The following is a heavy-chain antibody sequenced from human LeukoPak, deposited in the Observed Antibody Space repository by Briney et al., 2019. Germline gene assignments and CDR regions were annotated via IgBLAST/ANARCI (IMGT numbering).Heavy chain of an antibody. Sequence: SETLSLTCTVSGGSISGYYWSWIRQPPGKGLEWIGYIFYSGSTDYNPSLKSRASISVDTSKNQFSLKLSSVTAADTAVYYCARQAAVAGAFDYWGQGTLVTVSS. CDR1: GGSISGYY. CDR2: IFYSGST. D-gene: IGHD6-19*01. CDR3: ARQAAVAGAFDY. J-gene: IGHJ4*02. V-gene: IGHV4-59*08.